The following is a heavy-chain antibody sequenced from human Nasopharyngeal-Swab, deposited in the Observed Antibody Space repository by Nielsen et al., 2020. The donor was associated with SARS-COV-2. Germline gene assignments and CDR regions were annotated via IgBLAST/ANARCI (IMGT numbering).Heavy chain of an antibody. J-gene: IGHJ4*02. CDR3: ARHTTTIFGVVIIPGFDY. D-gene: IGHD3-3*01. Sequence: WTRQPPGKGLEWIGSIYYSGSTYYNPSLKSRVTISVDTSKNQFSLKLSSVTAADTAVYYCARHTTTIFGVVIIPGFDYWGQGTLVTVSS. CDR2: IYYSGST. V-gene: IGHV4-39*01.